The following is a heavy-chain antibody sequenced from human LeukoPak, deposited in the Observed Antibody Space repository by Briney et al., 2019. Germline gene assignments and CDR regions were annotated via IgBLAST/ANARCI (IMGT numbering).Heavy chain of an antibody. CDR2: IIPILGIA. Sequence: SVKVSCKASGGTFSSYAISWVRQAPGQGLEWMGRIIPILGIANYAQKFQGRVTMTRNTSIGTAYTELSSLRSEDTAVYYCARGGGLDPWGQGTLVTVSS. J-gene: IGHJ5*02. D-gene: IGHD5-12*01. CDR3: ARGGGLDP. CDR1: GGTFSSYA. V-gene: IGHV1-69*04.